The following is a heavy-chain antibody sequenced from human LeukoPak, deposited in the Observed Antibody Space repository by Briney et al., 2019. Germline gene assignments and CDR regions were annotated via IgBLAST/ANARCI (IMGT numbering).Heavy chain of an antibody. V-gene: IGHV4-34*01. J-gene: IGHJ4*02. D-gene: IGHD2-2*01. CDR2: INHIGTT. CDR1: GGSFSGYY. CDR3: AREGCSSTSCSFFDY. Sequence: SETLSLTCAVYGGSFSGYYWSWIRQPPGKGLEWIGEINHIGTTNYNPSLKSRVTMSVDTSKNQISLKLSSVTAADTALYYCAREGCSSTSCSFFDYWGQGTLVTVSS.